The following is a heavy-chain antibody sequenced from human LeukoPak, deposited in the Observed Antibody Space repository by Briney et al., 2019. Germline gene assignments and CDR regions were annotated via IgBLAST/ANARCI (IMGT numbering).Heavy chain of an antibody. V-gene: IGHV1-46*01. Sequence: ASVKVSCKASGYTFTSYYMHWVRQPPGQGLEWMGIINPSCCSASYAQKFQGRVTMTRDMSTSTAHIELNSLSSEDPAVYYCACGGMVETQRGVYNWFDPWGQGTLVTVSS. CDR2: INPSCCSA. D-gene: IGHD2-21*02. CDR3: ACGGMVETQRGVYNWFDP. CDR1: GYTFTSYY. J-gene: IGHJ5*02.